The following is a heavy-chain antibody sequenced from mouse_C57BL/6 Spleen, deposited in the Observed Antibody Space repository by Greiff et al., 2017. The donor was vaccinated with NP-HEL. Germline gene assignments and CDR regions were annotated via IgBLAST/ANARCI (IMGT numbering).Heavy chain of an antibody. Sequence: QVQLQQPGAELVRPGSSVKLSYKASGYTFTSYWMHWVKQRPIQGLEWIGNIDPSDSETHYNQKFKDKATLTVDKSSSTAYMQLSSLTSEDSAVYYCARWGGGDWYFDVWGTGTTVTVSS. J-gene: IGHJ1*03. CDR3: ARWGGGDWYFDV. D-gene: IGHD1-1*02. V-gene: IGHV1-52*01. CDR1: GYTFTSYW. CDR2: IDPSDSET.